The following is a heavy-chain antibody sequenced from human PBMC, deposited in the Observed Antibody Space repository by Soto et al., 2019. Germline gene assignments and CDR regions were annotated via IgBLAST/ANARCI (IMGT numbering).Heavy chain of an antibody. J-gene: IGHJ3*02. D-gene: IGHD3-22*01. CDR3: VKLGSSGYVGSDAFDI. Sequence: PGGSLRLSCSASGFTFSSYAMHWVRQAPGKGLEYVSAISSNGGSTYYADSVKGRFAISRDNSKNTLYLQMSSLRAEDTAVYYCVKLGSSGYVGSDAFDIWGQGTMVTV. CDR1: GFTFSSYA. V-gene: IGHV3-64D*08. CDR2: ISSNGGST.